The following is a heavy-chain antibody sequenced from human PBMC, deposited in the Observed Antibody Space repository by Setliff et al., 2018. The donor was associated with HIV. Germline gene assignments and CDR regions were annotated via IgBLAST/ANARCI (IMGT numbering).Heavy chain of an antibody. CDR3: ARGELLPGWFDP. J-gene: IGHJ5*02. V-gene: IGHV4-61*02. CDR2: IYTSGTT. D-gene: IGHD1-26*01. Sequence: SETLSLTCTVSGDSISSGSYYWSWIRQPAGKGLEWIGRIYTSGTTNYNPSLKSRVTISVDTSKNQFSLKLSSVTAADTAVYYCARGELLPGWFDPWGQGTLVTVSS. CDR1: GDSISSGSYY.